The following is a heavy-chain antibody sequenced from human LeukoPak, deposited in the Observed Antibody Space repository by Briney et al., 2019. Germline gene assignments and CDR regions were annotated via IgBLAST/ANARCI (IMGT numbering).Heavy chain of an antibody. CDR3: AREANWNDRVFPDF. CDR2: ISSDNGRT. Sequence: GASVKVSCKASGYTFTSYGFSWVRQAPGQGLEWMGWISSDNGRTNYAQELQDRVTLTTDTSTSTAYMELRSLRSDDTAVYYCAREANWNDRVFPDFWGQGTLVTVSS. D-gene: IGHD1-20*01. J-gene: IGHJ4*02. V-gene: IGHV1-18*01. CDR1: GYTFTSYG.